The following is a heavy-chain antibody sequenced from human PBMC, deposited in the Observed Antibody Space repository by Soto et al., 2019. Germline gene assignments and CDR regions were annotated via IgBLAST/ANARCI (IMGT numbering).Heavy chain of an antibody. J-gene: IGHJ6*03. CDR2: ISSSGSTI. CDR1: GFTFSDYY. Sequence: GGSLRLSCAASGFTFSDYYMSWIRQAPGKGLEWVSYISSSGSTIYYADSVKGRFTISRDNAKNSLYLQMNSLRAEDTAVYYCARVVPAAIGGYYYYYYYMDVWGKGTTVTVSS. V-gene: IGHV3-11*01. CDR3: ARVVPAAIGGYYYYYYYMDV. D-gene: IGHD2-2*01.